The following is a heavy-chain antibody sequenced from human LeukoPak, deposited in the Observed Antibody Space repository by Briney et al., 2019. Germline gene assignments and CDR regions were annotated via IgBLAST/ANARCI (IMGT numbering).Heavy chain of an antibody. D-gene: IGHD3-3*01. J-gene: IGHJ4*02. V-gene: IGHV4-59*08. Sequence: SETLSLTCTVSGGSISGYYWSWIRQPPGKGLEWIGYIYYSGTTYYNPSLKSRVTMSVDTSKNQFSLKLSPVTAADTAVYYCASQGGEFWSGLYYFDYCGQGTLVTVSS. CDR3: ASQGGEFWSGLYYFDY. CDR1: GGSISGYY. CDR2: IYYSGTT.